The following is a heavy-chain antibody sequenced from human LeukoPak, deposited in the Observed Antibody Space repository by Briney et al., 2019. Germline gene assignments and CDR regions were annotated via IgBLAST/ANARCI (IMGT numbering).Heavy chain of an antibody. Sequence: ASVKVSCKVSGYTLTELSMHWVRQAPGKGLEWMGGFDPEDGETIYAQKFQGRVTMTEDTSTDTAYMELSSLRSEATAVYYCATPYDSSGYYLYYFDYWGQGTLVTVSS. J-gene: IGHJ4*02. CDR2: FDPEDGET. D-gene: IGHD3-22*01. CDR1: GYTLTELS. CDR3: ATPYDSSGYYLYYFDY. V-gene: IGHV1-24*01.